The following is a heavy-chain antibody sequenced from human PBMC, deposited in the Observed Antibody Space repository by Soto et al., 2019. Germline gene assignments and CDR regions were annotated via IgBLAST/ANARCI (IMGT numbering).Heavy chain of an antibody. CDR2: ISGSGGST. CDR1: GFTFISYG. D-gene: IGHD2-15*01. J-gene: IGHJ4*02. CDR3: AKLARRRGGEFDY. V-gene: IGHV3-23*01. Sequence: EVQLLESGGGLVQPGGSLRLSCAVSGFTFISYGMSWVRQAPGKGLEWVSGISGSGGSTNYADSVKGRFTISRDNAKNTLYVQMNSLRAEDTAVYYCAKLARRRGGEFDYWGQGTLVTVSS.